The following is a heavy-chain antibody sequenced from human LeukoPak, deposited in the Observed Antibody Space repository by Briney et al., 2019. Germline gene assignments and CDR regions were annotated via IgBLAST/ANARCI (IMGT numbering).Heavy chain of an antibody. D-gene: IGHD3-3*01. CDR2: IYYSGGT. CDR3: ARTSTYYDFWSGYRDFDY. J-gene: IGHJ4*02. V-gene: IGHV4-30-4*08. CDR1: GGSISSGDYY. Sequence: SETLSLTCTVSGGSISSGDYYWSWIRQPPGKGLEWIGYIYYSGGTYYNPSLKSRVTISLDTSKSQFSLNLSSVTAADTAVYYCARTSTYYDFWSGYRDFDYWGQGTLVTVSS.